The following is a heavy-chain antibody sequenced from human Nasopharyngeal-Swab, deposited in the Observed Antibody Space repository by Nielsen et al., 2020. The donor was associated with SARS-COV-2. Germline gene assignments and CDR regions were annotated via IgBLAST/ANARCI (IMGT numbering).Heavy chain of an antibody. D-gene: IGHD3-3*01. V-gene: IGHV4-59*01. CDR2: IYYSGGA. CDR3: AKYAHYDFLSGYHLGWFDP. Sequence: RQAPGKGLEWIGYIYYSGGANFNLSLKSRVTISVDTSKNQFSLKLNSVTAADTAVYYCAKYAHYDFLSGYHLGWFDPWGQGTLVTVSS. J-gene: IGHJ5*02.